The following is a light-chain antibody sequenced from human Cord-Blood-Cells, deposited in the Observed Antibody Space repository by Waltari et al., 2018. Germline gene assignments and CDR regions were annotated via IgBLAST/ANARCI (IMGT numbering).Light chain of an antibody. CDR1: SGAVTSGHY. CDR3: LLSYSGARV. V-gene: IGLV7-46*01. CDR2: DTS. Sequence: QAVVTQQPSLTVSPGGTVTLTCGSSSGAVTSGHYRYWFQQKPGPAPRTLIYDTSNKPSWTPARFSGSLLGGKAALTLSGAQPEDEAEYYCLLSYSGARVFGGGTKLTVL. J-gene: IGLJ3*02.